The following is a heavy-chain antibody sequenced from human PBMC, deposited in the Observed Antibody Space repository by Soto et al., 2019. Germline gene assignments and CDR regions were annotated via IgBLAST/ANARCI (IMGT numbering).Heavy chain of an antibody. Sequence: SETLSLTCTVSGGSVSSGSYYWSWIRQPPGKGLEWIGYIYYSGSTNYNPSLKSRGTISVDTSKNQFSLKLSSVTAAYTAVYYCARAGAATLSDYWGQGTLVTVSS. CDR3: ARAGAATLSDY. CDR1: GGSVSSGSYY. D-gene: IGHD2-15*01. CDR2: IYYSGST. V-gene: IGHV4-61*01. J-gene: IGHJ4*02.